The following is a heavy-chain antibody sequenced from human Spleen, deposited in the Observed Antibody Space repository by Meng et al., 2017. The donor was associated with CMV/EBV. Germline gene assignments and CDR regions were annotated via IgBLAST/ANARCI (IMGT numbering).Heavy chain of an antibody. CDR3: ATEKGFQLLSNRVRYNWLDP. D-gene: IGHD2-2*01. CDR2: INPNSGGT. CDR1: GYTFNGYY. Sequence: ASVKVSCKASGYTFNGYYIHWVRQAPGQGLEWMGWINPNSGGTNYQQKFQGRVTMTRDTSITTAYMELSRLSFDDTAVYYCATEKGFQLLSNRVRYNWLDPWGQGALVTVSS. V-gene: IGHV1-2*02. J-gene: IGHJ5*02.